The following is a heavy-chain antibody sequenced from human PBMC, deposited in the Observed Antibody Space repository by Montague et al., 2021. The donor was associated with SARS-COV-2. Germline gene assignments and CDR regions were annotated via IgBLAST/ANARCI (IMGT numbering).Heavy chain of an antibody. CDR1: GGSISSYY. V-gene: IGHV4-59*01. CDR3: AREVRYYYDSSGPGAFDI. D-gene: IGHD3-22*01. CDR2: IYYSGST. Sequence: SETLSLTCTVSGGSISSYYWSWIRRPPGKGLEWTGYIYYSGSTNXNPSLKSRDTISVDTSKNQFSLKLSSVTAADTAVYYCAREVRYYYDSSGPGAFDIWGQGTMVTVSS. J-gene: IGHJ3*02.